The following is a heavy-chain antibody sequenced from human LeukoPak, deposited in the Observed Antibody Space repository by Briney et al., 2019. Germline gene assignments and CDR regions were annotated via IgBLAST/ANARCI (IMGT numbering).Heavy chain of an antibody. J-gene: IGHJ4*02. V-gene: IGHV3-30*03. CDR3: ASGRPFDY. CDR2: ISYDGSNK. Sequence: GGSLRLSCAASGFTFSSYGMHWVRQAPGKGLEWVAVISYDGSNKYYADSVKGRFTISRDNSKNTLYLQMNSLRAEDTAVYYCASGRPFDYWGQGTLVTVSS. D-gene: IGHD6-6*01. CDR1: GFTFSSYG.